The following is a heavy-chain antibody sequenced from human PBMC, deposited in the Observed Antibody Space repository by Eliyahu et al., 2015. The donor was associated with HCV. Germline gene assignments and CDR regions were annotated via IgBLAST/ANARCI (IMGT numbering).Heavy chain of an antibody. J-gene: IGHJ5*02. CDR1: GGSISSNNYF. CDR3: ARHHCSGGTCYSSSWFDP. Sequence: QLQLQESGPGLLKPSETLSLTCTVSGGSISSNNYFWGWIRQPPGKGLEWFGSISSGGSTYYNPSLKSRVTISVDTSNNQFSLRLSSVTATDTAPYYCARHHCSGGTCYSSSWFDPWGQGTLVTVSS. V-gene: IGHV4-39*01. D-gene: IGHD2-15*01. CDR2: ISSGGST.